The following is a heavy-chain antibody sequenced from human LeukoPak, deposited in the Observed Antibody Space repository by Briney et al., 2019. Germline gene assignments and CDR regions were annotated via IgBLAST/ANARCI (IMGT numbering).Heavy chain of an antibody. J-gene: IGHJ4*02. CDR2: INPSGGST. Sequence: ASVKVSCKASGYTFTSYYMHWVRQAPGQGLEWMGIINPSGGSTSYAQKFQGRVTMTRDMPTSTVYMELSSLRSEDTAVYYCATGLRYFDLDYWGQGTLVTVSS. D-gene: IGHD3-9*01. CDR3: ATGLRYFDLDY. V-gene: IGHV1-46*01. CDR1: GYTFTSYY.